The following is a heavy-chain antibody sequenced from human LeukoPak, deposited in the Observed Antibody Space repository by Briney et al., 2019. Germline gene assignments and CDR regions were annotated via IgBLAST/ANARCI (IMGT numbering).Heavy chain of an antibody. CDR1: GFTFSSYS. J-gene: IGHJ4*02. V-gene: IGHV3-53*01. CDR3: ARGFRFLAIDD. D-gene: IGHD3-3*01. Sequence: GGSLRLSCAASGFTFSSYSMNWVRQAPGKGLEWVSVIYSDGSTYYADSVKGRFTISRDSSKNTLYVQMNSLRAEDTAVYYCARGFRFLAIDDWGQGTLVTVSS. CDR2: IYSDGST.